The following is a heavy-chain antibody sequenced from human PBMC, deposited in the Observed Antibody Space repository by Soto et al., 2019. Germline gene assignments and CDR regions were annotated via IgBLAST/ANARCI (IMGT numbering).Heavy chain of an antibody. V-gene: IGHV3-30*03. CDR3: TGEVASGY. J-gene: IGHJ4*02. CDR1: GFTVSTHG. Sequence: QVQLVESGGGVVQPGRSLRLSCAVSGFTVSTHGMHWVRQAPGKGLEWVAVISRDGNTKYYADSVKGRFTISRDNSRNTLFLERYSLRGDDMAVYYCTGEVASGYWGQGTLVTVSS. CDR2: ISRDGNTK. D-gene: IGHD7-27*01.